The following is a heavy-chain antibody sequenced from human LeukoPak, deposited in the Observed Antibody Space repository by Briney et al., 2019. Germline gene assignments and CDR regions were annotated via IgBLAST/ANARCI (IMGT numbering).Heavy chain of an antibody. CDR3: ARGRYSRTCRWLDP. J-gene: IGHJ5*02. CDR2: ISASSSDI. CDR1: GFTFSNYA. V-gene: IGHV3-21*01. D-gene: IGHD4-11*01. Sequence: PGGCLRLSCAASGFTFSNYAMNWVRQAPGKGLEWVSSISASSSDIYYADTVKGRFTISRHNAKHSLSLPINSLRAKDAASYYCARGRYSRTCRWLDPWGQGTLDTVSS.